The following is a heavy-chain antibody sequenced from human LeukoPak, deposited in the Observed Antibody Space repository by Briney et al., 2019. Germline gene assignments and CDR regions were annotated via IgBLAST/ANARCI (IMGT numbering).Heavy chain of an antibody. CDR2: ISSSSSYI. D-gene: IGHD3-16*01. J-gene: IGHJ4*02. CDR3: ASSYYDSGLYYFDY. Sequence: GGSLRLSCAASGFTFSSYSMNWVRQAPGKGLEWVSSISSSSSYIYYADSVKGRFTISRDNAKNSLYLQLNSLRAEDTAVYFCASSYYDSGLYYFDYWGQGILVTVSS. V-gene: IGHV3-21*01. CDR1: GFTFSSYS.